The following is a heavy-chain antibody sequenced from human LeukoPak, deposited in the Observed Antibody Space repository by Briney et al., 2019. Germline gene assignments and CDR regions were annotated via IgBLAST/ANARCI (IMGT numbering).Heavy chain of an antibody. CDR3: ARLGTTVTDLDY. V-gene: IGHV4-59*08. CDR1: GGSISSYY. D-gene: IGHD4-17*01. J-gene: IGHJ4*02. Sequence: PSETLSLTCTVSGGSISSYYWSWIRQPPGKGLEWIGYIYYSGSTNYSPSLKSRVTISVDTSKNQFSLKLSSETAADTAVYYCARLGTTVTDLDYWGQGTLVTVSS. CDR2: IYYSGST.